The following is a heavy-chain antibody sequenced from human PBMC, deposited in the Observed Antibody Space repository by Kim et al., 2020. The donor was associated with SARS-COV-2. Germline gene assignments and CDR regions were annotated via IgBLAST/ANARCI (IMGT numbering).Heavy chain of an antibody. CDR1: GYTFTSYA. V-gene: IGHV1-3*01. D-gene: IGHD3-3*01. J-gene: IGHJ6*02. CDR3: ARDGVNTRGYLEWLSQNFYYYYGMDV. Sequence: ASVKVSCKASGYTFTSYAMHWVRQAPGQRLEWMGWINAGNGNTKYSQKFQGRVTITRDTSASTAYMELSSLRSEDTAVYYCARDGVNTRGYLEWLSQNFYYYYGMDVWGQGTTVTVSS. CDR2: INAGNGNT.